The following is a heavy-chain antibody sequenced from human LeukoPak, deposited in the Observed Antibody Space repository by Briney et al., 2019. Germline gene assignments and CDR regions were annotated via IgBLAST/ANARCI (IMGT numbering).Heavy chain of an antibody. Sequence: SETLSLTCTVSGGSISSYYWSWIRQPAGKGLEWIGRIYTSGSTNYNPSLKSRVTMSVDTSKNQFSLKLSSVTAADTAVYYCASGHYDILTGSPDNWFDPWGQGTLVTVSS. V-gene: IGHV4-4*07. CDR1: GGSISSYY. CDR3: ASGHYDILTGSPDNWFDP. CDR2: IYTSGST. J-gene: IGHJ5*02. D-gene: IGHD3-9*01.